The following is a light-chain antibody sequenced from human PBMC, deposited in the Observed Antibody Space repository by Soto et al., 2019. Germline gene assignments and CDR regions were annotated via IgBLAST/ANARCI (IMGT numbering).Light chain of an antibody. CDR2: DAS. V-gene: IGKV1-5*01. CDR1: QSISSW. CDR3: QQSNTYWP. J-gene: IGKJ1*01. Sequence: DIQVTQSASALSASVGDRVIITCRASQSISSWLAWYQQKPGKAPKLLIYDASRLQSGVPSRFSGSGSGTEFTLIISSLQPDDFATYYCQQSNTYWPFGQGTKV.